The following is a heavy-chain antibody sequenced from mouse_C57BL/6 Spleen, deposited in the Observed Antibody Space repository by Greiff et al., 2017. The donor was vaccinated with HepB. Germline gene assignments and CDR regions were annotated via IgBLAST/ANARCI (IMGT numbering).Heavy chain of an antibody. J-gene: IGHJ4*01. Sequence: QVQLQQSGPELVKPGASVKISCKASGYAFSSSWMNWVKQRPGKGLEWIGRIYPGDGDTNYNGKFKGKATLTADKSSSTAYMQLSSLTSEDSAVYFCARGEAYYSNYAMDYWGQGTSVTVSS. CDR1: GYAFSSSW. CDR3: ARGEAYYSNYAMDY. CDR2: IYPGDGDT. D-gene: IGHD2-5*01. V-gene: IGHV1-82*01.